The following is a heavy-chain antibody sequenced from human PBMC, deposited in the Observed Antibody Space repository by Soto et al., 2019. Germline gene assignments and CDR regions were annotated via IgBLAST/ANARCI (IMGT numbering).Heavy chain of an antibody. V-gene: IGHV1-18*01. CDR1: GYTFTSYA. J-gene: IGHJ4*02. Sequence: PSVKVSCKSSGYTFTSYAISWVRQAPGQGLEWMGWLSPYNGDTNYAQNFQGRVTVTTDTSTDTAYMELRSLRSDDTAVYYCATVVGAVPYWGQGTPVTVSS. CDR2: LSPYNGDT. D-gene: IGHD1-26*01. CDR3: ATVVGAVPY.